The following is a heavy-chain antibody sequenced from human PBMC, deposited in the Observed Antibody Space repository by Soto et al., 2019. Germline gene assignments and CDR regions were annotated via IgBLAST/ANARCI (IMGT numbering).Heavy chain of an antibody. CDR1: GASIRSYY. CDR2: MYYSGST. Sequence: SXTLSLTCTVTGASIRSYYCTWIRQPPGKGLEWIGYMYYSGSTNYNPSLKSRVTISVDTSKNHVSLRMCSVTAADSAVYYCATGLTFFNFWGQGTRVTVSS. CDR3: ATGLTFFNF. J-gene: IGHJ4*02. V-gene: IGHV4-59*01.